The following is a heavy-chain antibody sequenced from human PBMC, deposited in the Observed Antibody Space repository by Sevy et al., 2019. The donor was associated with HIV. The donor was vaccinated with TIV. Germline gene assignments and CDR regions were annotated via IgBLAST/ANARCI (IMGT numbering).Heavy chain of an antibody. CDR3: AKNRPPGGSLFSRHGMDV. Sequence: GGSLRLSCAASGFTFGTYDMHWVRQAPGMGLEWVAIISSDGSYRYYADSVRGRFSMSRDNSKNTMYLQISGLLIEDTAVYYCAKNRPPGGSLFSRHGMDVWGRGTTVTVSS. V-gene: IGHV3-30*18. J-gene: IGHJ6*02. D-gene: IGHD3-16*01. CDR2: ISSDGSYR. CDR1: GFTFGTYD.